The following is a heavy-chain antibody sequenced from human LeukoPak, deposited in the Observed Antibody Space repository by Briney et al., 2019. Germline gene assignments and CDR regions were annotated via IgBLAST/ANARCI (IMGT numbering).Heavy chain of an antibody. CDR3: ARGSYYDTSGYVNWYFDL. D-gene: IGHD3-22*01. Sequence: GGSLRLSCAASGFTFSNYWMTWVRQTPGKGLEWVASIMQGGSEKYYVDSVKGRFTISRDNAKNSLYLQMNSLRAEDAAVYSCARGSYYDTSGYVNWYFDLWGRGTLVTVSS. V-gene: IGHV3-7*01. CDR1: GFTFSNYW. J-gene: IGHJ2*01. CDR2: IMQGGSEK.